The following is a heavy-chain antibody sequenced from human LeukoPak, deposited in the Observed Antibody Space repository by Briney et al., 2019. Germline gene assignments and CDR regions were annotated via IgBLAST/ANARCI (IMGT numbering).Heavy chain of an antibody. Sequence: SETLSLTCTVSGGSISSSSYYWGWISQPPGKGLEWIGYIYNSGSTNYNPSLKSRVTISPDTSKNQFSLKLSSVTAADTAVYYCARGVVAAAGRTFDFWGQGTLVTVSS. CDR1: GGSISSSSYY. D-gene: IGHD6-13*01. V-gene: IGHV4-61*05. CDR2: IYNSGST. J-gene: IGHJ4*02. CDR3: ARGVVAAAGRTFDF.